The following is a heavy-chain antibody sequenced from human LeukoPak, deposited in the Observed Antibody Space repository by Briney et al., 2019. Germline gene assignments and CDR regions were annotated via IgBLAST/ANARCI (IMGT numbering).Heavy chain of an antibody. D-gene: IGHD1-26*01. CDR1: GGSISSSSYY. J-gene: IGHJ6*02. Sequence: PSETLSLTCTVSGGSISSSSYYWGWIRQHPGRGLEWIGFIYYSGSTYYNPSLKSRVTILVDTSKNQLSLKLSSVTAADTAVYYCARDGELGRAYGMDVWGQGTTVTVSS. V-gene: IGHV4-31*03. CDR2: IYYSGST. CDR3: ARDGELGRAYGMDV.